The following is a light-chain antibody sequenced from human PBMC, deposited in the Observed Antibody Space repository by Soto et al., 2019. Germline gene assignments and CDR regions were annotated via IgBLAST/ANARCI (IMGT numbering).Light chain of an antibody. CDR1: QSLLHDNGFNF. V-gene: IGKV2-28*01. CDR2: LGS. J-gene: IGKJ4*01. Sequence: DIVMTQSPLFLSVTPGEPASISCRSSQSLLHDNGFNFLNWYLQKPGQSPQLLISLGSSRASGVPDRFIGSASGRDFTLLISRVEAEDVGVFYCMQALETPLTFGGGTKVEIK. CDR3: MQALETPLT.